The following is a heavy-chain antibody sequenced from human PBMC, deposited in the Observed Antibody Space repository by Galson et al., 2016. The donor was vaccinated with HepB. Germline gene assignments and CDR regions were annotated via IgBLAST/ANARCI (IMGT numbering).Heavy chain of an antibody. CDR1: GVTSNDHA. D-gene: IGHD6-19*01. J-gene: IGHJ6*02. V-gene: IGHV3-9*02. CDR3: GKDLLAGGMDV. Sequence: SLRLSCAVSGVTSNDHAMHWVRQAPGKGLEWVSGIYWSSTRIDYADSVKGRFTISRDNAKNFLYLQMNSLRAEDTAVYYCGKDLLAGGMDVWGQGTTVTVSS. CDR2: IYWSSTRI.